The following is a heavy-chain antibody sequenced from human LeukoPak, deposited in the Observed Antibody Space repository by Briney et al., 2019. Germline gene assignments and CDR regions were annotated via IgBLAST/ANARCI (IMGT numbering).Heavy chain of an antibody. J-gene: IGHJ4*02. CDR1: GFTFSSYE. CDR3: ARYREVPY. Sequence: GGSLRLSCAAPGFTFSSYEMNWVRQAPGKGLEWVSYISSSGTTIYYADSVKGRFTISRDNAKNSLCLQMNSLRVEDTAVYYCARYREVPYWGQGTLVTVSS. D-gene: IGHD1-26*01. CDR2: ISSSGTTI. V-gene: IGHV3-48*03.